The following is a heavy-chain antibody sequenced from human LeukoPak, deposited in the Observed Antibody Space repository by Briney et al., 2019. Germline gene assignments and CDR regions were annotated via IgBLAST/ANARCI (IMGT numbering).Heavy chain of an antibody. J-gene: IGHJ3*02. D-gene: IGHD3-22*01. CDR2: INPSGGST. CDR3: ASLLSSGYYSDAFDI. Sequence: ASVKVSCKASGYTFTSYYMHWVRQAPGQGLEWMGLINPSGGSTSYAQKFQGRVTMTRDTSTSTVYMELSSLRSEDTAVYYCASLLSSGYYSDAFDIWGQGTMVTVSS. CDR1: GYTFTSYY. V-gene: IGHV1-46*01.